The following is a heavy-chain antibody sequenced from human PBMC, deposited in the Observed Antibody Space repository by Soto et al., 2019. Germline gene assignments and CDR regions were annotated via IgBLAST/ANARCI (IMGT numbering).Heavy chain of an antibody. J-gene: IGHJ4*02. D-gene: IGHD3-10*01. Sequence: QVQLQQWGAGLLKPSETLSLTCAVYGGSFSGYYWSWIRQPPGKGLEWIGEINHSGSTNYNPSLKSRVTISVDTSKNQFSLELSSVTAADTAVYYCARGLFGMVRGVAYYFDYWGQGTLVTVSS. CDR2: INHSGST. V-gene: IGHV4-34*01. CDR1: GGSFSGYY. CDR3: ARGLFGMVRGVAYYFDY.